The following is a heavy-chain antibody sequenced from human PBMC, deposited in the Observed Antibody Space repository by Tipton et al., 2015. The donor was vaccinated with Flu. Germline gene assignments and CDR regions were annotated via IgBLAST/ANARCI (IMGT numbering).Heavy chain of an antibody. CDR2: IIPVVGTP. Sequence: QSGAEVKKPGSSVKASCKASGDTFNTFAYNWVRQAPGHPLEWLGGIIPVVGTPNYAQKFQGRVTIIADESTSTVYMELSSLRSDDTAVYYCARDRDKVQYCYVMDVWGQGTTVTVSS. V-gene: IGHV1-69*01. J-gene: IGHJ6*02. CDR3: ARDRDKVQYCYVMDV. CDR1: GDTFNTFA. D-gene: IGHD2-8*02.